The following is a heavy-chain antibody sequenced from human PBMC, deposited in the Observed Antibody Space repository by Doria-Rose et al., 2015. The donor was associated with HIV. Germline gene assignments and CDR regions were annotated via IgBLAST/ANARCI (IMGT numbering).Heavy chain of an antibody. Sequence: QITLKESGPVLVKPTETLTLTCTVFGVSLSSPGMGVSWIRQPPGKALEWLAHNFSDDERSYKTSLKSRLTISRGTSKSQVVLTMTDMDPVDTATHYCARIKSSRWYHKYYFDFWGQGTLVIVSA. CDR2: NFSDDER. CDR3: ARIKSSRWYHKYYFDF. CDR1: GVSLSSPGMG. J-gene: IGHJ4*02. D-gene: IGHD6-13*01. V-gene: IGHV2-26*01.